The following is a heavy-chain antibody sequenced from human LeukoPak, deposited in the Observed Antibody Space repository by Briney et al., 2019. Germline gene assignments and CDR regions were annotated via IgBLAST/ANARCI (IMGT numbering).Heavy chain of an antibody. CDR3: STGSGHAFDI. V-gene: IGHV3-74*01. D-gene: IGHD3-10*01. CDR1: GFTFSSYW. J-gene: IGHJ3*02. Sequence: HPGGSLRLSCAASGFTFSSYWMRWVRQVPGKGLVWVSRINSDGSSTSYADSVKGRFTISRDNAKNTLYVQMNSLRAEDTAVYYCSTGSGHAFDIWGRGTMVTVSS. CDR2: INSDGSST.